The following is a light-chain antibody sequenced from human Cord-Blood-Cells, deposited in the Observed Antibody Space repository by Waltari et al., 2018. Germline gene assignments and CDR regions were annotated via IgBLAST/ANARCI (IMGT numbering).Light chain of an antibody. CDR3: CSYAGSSTLV. J-gene: IGLJ2*01. V-gene: IGLV2-23*01. Sequence: QSALTQPASVSGSPGQSITLSCTGTSSDVGSYNLVSCDQQHPGKAPKLMIYEGSKRPSGVSNRFSGSKSGNTASLTISGLQAEDEADYYCCSYAGSSTLVFGGGTKLTVL. CDR2: EGS. CDR1: SSDVGSYNL.